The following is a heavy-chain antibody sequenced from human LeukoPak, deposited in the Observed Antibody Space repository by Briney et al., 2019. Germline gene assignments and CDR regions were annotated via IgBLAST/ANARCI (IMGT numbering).Heavy chain of an antibody. CDR1: GFTFSSYS. D-gene: IGHD4-17*01. CDR2: ISSSSYI. Sequence: GGSLRLSCAASGFTFSSYSMNWVRQAPGKGLEWVSSISSSSYIYYADSVKGRFTISRDNAKNSLYLHMNSLRSECAAVYYCARGFYGDYVNWFDPWGQGTLVTVSS. CDR3: ARGFYGDYVNWFDP. J-gene: IGHJ5*01. V-gene: IGHV3-21*01.